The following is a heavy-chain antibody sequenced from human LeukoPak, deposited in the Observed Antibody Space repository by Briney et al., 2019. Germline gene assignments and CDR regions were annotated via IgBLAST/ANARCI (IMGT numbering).Heavy chain of an antibody. CDR1: GFTVSSNY. CDR2: IYSGGST. CDR3: AKAGEDFWSGPPPYYYYMDV. D-gene: IGHD3-3*01. V-gene: IGHV3-53*01. Sequence: GGSLRLSCAASGFTVSSNYMSWVRQAPGKGLEWVSVIYSGGSTYYADSVKGRFTISRDNSKNTLYLQMNSLRAEDTAVYYCAKAGEDFWSGPPPYYYYMDVWGKGTTVTVSS. J-gene: IGHJ6*03.